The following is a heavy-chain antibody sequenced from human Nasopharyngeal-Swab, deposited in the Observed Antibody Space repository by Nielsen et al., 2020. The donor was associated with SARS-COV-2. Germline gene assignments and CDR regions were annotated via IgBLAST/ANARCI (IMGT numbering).Heavy chain of an antibody. V-gene: IGHV3-30*04. J-gene: IGHJ4*02. CDR1: GFTFSGYA. D-gene: IGHD5-18*01. CDR2: ISYDGSNK. Sequence: GESLKISCAASGFTFSGYAMHWVRQAPGKGLEWVAVISYDGSNKYYADSVKGRFTISRDNSKNTLYLQMNSLRAEDTAVYYCARDQLGDTAMVTLDYWGQGTLVTVSS. CDR3: ARDQLGDTAMVTLDY.